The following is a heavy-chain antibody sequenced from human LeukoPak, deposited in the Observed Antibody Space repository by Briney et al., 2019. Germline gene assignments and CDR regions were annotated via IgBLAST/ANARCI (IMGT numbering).Heavy chain of an antibody. CDR2: VHYSGTT. D-gene: IGHD5-24*01. Sequence: SETLSLTCTVSGVSISSSNNFWGWIRQPPGKGLEWIGSVHYSGTTYYIPSLKSRVTISVDTSKNQFSLKLSSVTAADTPVYYCARHEEEDGYNAKTFGYWGQGTLVTVSS. CDR3: ARHEEEDGYNAKTFGY. V-gene: IGHV4-39*01. J-gene: IGHJ4*02. CDR1: GVSISSSNNF.